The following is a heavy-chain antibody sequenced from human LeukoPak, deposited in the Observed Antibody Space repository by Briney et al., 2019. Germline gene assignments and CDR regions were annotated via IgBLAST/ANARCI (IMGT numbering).Heavy chain of an antibody. Sequence: PGGSLRLSCAASGFTFSSYAMHWVRQAPGKGLEYVSAISSNGGSTYYADSVKGRFTISRDNSKNTLYLQMSSLRAEDTAVYYCVNSDSGSHPWGPFQYYYYYGMDVWGQGTTVTVSS. CDR2: ISSNGGST. V-gene: IGHV3-64D*06. CDR1: GFTFSSYA. CDR3: VNSDSGSHPWGPFQYYYYYGMDV. J-gene: IGHJ6*02. D-gene: IGHD1-26*01.